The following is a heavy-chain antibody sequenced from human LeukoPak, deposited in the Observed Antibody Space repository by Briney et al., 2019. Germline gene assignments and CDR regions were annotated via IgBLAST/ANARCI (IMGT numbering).Heavy chain of an antibody. Sequence: ASVKVSCKASGYTFTNYGVSWVRQAPGQGLEWVGWISAYNGKTNHAQEFQGRVTLTIDTSTSTAYMELRSLRSDDTAIYYCARDFGGFGYYFDYGGQGTLVTVSS. J-gene: IGHJ4*02. CDR2: ISAYNGKT. V-gene: IGHV1-18*01. D-gene: IGHD3-10*01. CDR3: ARDFGGFGYYFDY. CDR1: GYTFTNYG.